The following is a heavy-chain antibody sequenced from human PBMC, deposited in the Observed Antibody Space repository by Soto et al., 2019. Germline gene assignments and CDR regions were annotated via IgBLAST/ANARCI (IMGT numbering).Heavy chain of an antibody. J-gene: IGHJ4*02. CDR1: GFTFTTYA. Sequence: EVQLLESGGALVQPGGSLRLSCVASGFTFTTYAMSWVRQAPGKGLEWVSTVGGSGGGTDYADSVTGRFTVSRDNSKNTVYLQMNSLRAEDTAVYYCATSVSGWYLDYWGQGTLVTVSS. CDR2: VGGSGGGT. CDR3: ATSVSGWYLDY. D-gene: IGHD6-19*01. V-gene: IGHV3-23*01.